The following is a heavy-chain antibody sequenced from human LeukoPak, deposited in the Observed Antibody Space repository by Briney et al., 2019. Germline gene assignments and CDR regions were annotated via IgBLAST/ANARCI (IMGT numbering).Heavy chain of an antibody. CDR2: IGGSSSSL. CDR1: GFSFSIYS. D-gene: IGHD3-3*01. J-gene: IGHJ4*02. CDR3: ARDEIGIFGVVTTASFDY. V-gene: IGHV3-21*01. Sequence: GGSLRLSCAASGFSFSIYSMNWVRQAPGKGLEWVSSIGGSSSSLYYAESVKGRFTISRDNARNSLYLQMNSVRAEDTAVYYCARDEIGIFGVVTTASFDYWGQGTLVTVSS.